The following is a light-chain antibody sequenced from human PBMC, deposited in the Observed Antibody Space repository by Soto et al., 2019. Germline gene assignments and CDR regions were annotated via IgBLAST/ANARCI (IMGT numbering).Light chain of an antibody. CDR3: SSYTSSSTLVV. Sequence: SALTQPASVSGSPGQSITISCTGTSSDVGGYNYVSWYQQHPGKAPKLMIYDVSNRPSGVSNRFSGSKSGNTASLTISGLQAGDEADYYCSSYTSSSTLVVFGGGTKVTV. J-gene: IGLJ2*01. CDR2: DVS. CDR1: SSDVGGYNY. V-gene: IGLV2-14*01.